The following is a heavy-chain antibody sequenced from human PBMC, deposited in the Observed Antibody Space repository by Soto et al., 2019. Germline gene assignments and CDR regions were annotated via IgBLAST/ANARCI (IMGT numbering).Heavy chain of an antibody. V-gene: IGHV1-69*01. CDR3: AWGGSGITAPDEDDYYGMNW. CDR1: GGTFSSYA. CDR2: FIPIFGTA. J-gene: IGHJ6*02. D-gene: IGHD3-10*01. Sequence: QVQLVQSGAEVKKPGSSVKVSCKDSGGTFSSYAISWVRQAPGQGLEWMGGFIPIFGTANYAQKFQGRVTITADESTNMVYMGLCSRRSGDTSVYSGAWGGSGITAPDEDDYYGMNWWGQG.